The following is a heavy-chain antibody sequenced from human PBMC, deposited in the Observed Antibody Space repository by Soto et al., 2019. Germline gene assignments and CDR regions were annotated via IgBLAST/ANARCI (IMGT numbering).Heavy chain of an antibody. CDR2: IYYSGST. V-gene: IGHV4-39*01. CDR1: GGSISSSSYY. D-gene: IGHD6-19*01. J-gene: IGHJ6*02. Sequence: SETLSLTCTVSGGSISSSSYYWGWIRQPPGKGLEWIGSIYYSGSTYYNPSLKSRVTISVDTSKNQFSLKLSSVTAADTAVYYCASRGSGSGWWNYYYYGMDVWGQGTTVTVSS. CDR3: ASRGSGSGWWNYYYYGMDV.